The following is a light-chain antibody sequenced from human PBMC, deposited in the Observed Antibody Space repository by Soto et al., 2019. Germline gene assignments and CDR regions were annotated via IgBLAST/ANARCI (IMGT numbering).Light chain of an antibody. Sequence: ETVLTQSSGPLSLSPGERATLSCSASEMVSTSYLSWYQQKPVQAPRLLIYGASTRATVIPARFSGSGSGTDFTLTISSLQSEDFAGYFCKQYNNWPSFGQGTRREIK. V-gene: IGKV3D-7*01. CDR2: GAS. J-gene: IGKJ5*01. CDR3: KQYNNWPS. CDR1: EMVSTSY.